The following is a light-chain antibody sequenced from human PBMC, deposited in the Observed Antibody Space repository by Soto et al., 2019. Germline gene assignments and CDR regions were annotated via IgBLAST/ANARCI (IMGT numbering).Light chain of an antibody. CDR2: EVN. CDR3: SSYTTSSTVL. J-gene: IGLJ2*01. CDR1: SSDVGGYNF. V-gene: IGLV2-14*01. Sequence: QSALTQPASVSGSPGQSITISCTGTSSDVGGYNFVSWYQQHPGKVPRLIIYEVNKRPSGVSNRFSGSKSGNTASLTISGLQAEAEADYYCSSYTTSSTVLFGGGTKLTVL.